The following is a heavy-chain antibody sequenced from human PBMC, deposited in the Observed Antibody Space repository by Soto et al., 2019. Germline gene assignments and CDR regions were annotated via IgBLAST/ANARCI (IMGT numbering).Heavy chain of an antibody. D-gene: IGHD3-9*01. CDR2: ISDSGTNT. CDR1: GFTFRNHA. V-gene: IGHV3-23*01. CDR3: VSWLTGHFDN. Sequence: GGSLRLSXAGSGFTFRNHAMSWVRQAPGKGLEWVSTISDSGTNTHYSDSVKGRFIISRDNSKSTLDLQMNTLRAEDTAVYYCVSWLTGHFDNWGQGTVVTISS. J-gene: IGHJ4*02.